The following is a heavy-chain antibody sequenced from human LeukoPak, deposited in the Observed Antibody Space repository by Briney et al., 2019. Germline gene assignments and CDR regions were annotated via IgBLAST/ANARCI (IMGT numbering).Heavy chain of an antibody. V-gene: IGHV4-59*01. D-gene: IGHD4-17*01. CDR2: IYYSGST. J-gene: IGHJ4*02. CDR3: AREGLYGDYVWSLDY. CDR1: GFTFSSYA. Sequence: PGGSLRLSCAASGFTFSSYAMSWIRQPPGKGLEWIGYIYYSGSTNYNPSLKGRVTISVDTSKNQFSLKLSSVTAADTAVYYCAREGLYGDYVWSLDYWGQGTLVTVSS.